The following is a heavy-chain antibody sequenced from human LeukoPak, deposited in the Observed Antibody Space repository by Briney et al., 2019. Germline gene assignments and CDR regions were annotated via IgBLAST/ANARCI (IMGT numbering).Heavy chain of an antibody. Sequence: SETLSLTCAVYGGSFSGYYWSWIRQPPGKGLEGIGEINHSGSTNYNPSLKSRVTISVDTSKNQFSLKLSSVTAADTAVYYCARGRSAYYHYYMDVWGKGTTVTVSS. CDR2: INHSGST. CDR3: ARGRSAYYHYYMDV. D-gene: IGHD2-15*01. V-gene: IGHV4-34*01. CDR1: GGSFSGYY. J-gene: IGHJ6*03.